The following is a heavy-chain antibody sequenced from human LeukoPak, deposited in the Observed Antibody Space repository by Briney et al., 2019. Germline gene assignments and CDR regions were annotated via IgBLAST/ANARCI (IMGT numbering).Heavy chain of an antibody. V-gene: IGHV3-74*01. Sequence: GGSLRLSCVASGFTFSNYWMHWVRQAPGKGLVWISRIHSDGTSTNYADSVKGRFTISRDNAKNTLYLQMNSLRAEDTAVYYCARDRVSSSWYESALDYWGQGTLVTVSS. CDR3: ARDRVSSSWYESALDY. CDR2: IHSDGTST. CDR1: GFTFSNYW. D-gene: IGHD6-13*01. J-gene: IGHJ4*02.